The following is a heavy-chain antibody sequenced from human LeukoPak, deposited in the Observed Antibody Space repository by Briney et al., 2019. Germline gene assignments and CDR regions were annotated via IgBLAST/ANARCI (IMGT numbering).Heavy chain of an antibody. D-gene: IGHD6-19*01. CDR2: INWNGGST. CDR3: ARDRPQTPIAVAGDFGY. Sequence: GGSLRLSCAASGFTFDDYGMSWVRQAPGKGLEWVSGINWNGGSTGYADSVKGRFTISRDNAKNSLYLQMNSLRAEDTALYYCARDRPQTPIAVAGDFGYWGQGTLVTVSS. J-gene: IGHJ4*02. V-gene: IGHV3-20*04. CDR1: GFTFDDYG.